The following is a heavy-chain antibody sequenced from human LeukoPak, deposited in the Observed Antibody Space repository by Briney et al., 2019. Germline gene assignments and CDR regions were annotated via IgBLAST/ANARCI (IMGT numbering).Heavy chain of an antibody. D-gene: IGHD3-10*01. V-gene: IGHV3-13*01. CDR3: ARGSSGSVSYARIVGYYYYYRDV. J-gene: IGHJ6*03. CDR1: GFTFSSYD. CDR2: IGTAGET. Sequence: AGGSLRLSCAASGFTFSSYDMHCVRQATGKGVEWVSAIGTAGETYYPGSVKGRFTISRENAKNSLYLQIHSLRAGDTAVYYCARGSSGSVSYARIVGYYYYYRDVWGKGTTVTVSS.